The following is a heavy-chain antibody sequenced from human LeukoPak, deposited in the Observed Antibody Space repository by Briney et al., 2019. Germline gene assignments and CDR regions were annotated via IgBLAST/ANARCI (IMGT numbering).Heavy chain of an antibody. D-gene: IGHD1-26*01. J-gene: IGHJ3*02. Sequence: GGSLRLSCAASGFTFSYYNMNWVRQAPGKGLEWVSSISSSSSHIYYADSVKGRFTISRDNAKNSLYLQMSSLRVEDTAVFYCVRAWGGGSYSNAFDIWGQGTMVTVSS. CDR1: GFTFSYYN. CDR3: VRAWGGGSYSNAFDI. CDR2: ISSSSSHI. V-gene: IGHV3-21*06.